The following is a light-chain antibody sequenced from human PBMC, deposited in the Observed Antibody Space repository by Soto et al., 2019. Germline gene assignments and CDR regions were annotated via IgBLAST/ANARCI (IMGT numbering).Light chain of an antibody. V-gene: IGKV1-39*01. J-gene: IGKJ1*01. CDR1: QSISSY. CDR3: QQSYSTPPWT. Sequence: IRMTQSPSSLSASVGDRVTITCRASQSISSYLNCYQQKPGKAPNLLIYAASSLRSGVPSRFSGSGSGTDFTLTISSLQPEDFATYYCQQSYSTPPWTFGQGTKVDIK. CDR2: AAS.